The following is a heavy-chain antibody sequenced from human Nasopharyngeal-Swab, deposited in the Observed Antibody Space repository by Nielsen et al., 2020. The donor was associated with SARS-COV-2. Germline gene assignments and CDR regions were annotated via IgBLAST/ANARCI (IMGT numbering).Heavy chain of an antibody. D-gene: IGHD3-16*01. CDR1: GGSISSSSYF. Sequence: SETLSLTCNVSGGSISSSSYFWGWIRQPPGKGLEWIGNIYYSGSPYYNPSLKSRVAMSIDTSKNQFSLKLSSVTAADTAVYYCAGASSSMGGGFDYWGQGTLVAVSS. V-gene: IGHV4-39*01. J-gene: IGHJ4*02. CDR3: AGASSSMGGGFDY. CDR2: IYYSGSP.